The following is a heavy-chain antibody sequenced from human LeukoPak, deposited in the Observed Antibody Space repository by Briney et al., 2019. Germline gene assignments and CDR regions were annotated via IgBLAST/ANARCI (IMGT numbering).Heavy chain of an antibody. CDR2: INPNSGGT. V-gene: IGHV1-2*02. J-gene: IGHJ5*02. CDR1: GYTFTGYY. CDR3: ARTSVPYYYDSSGYYFRGLDNWFDP. Sequence: GASVKVSCKASGYTFTGYYMHWVRQAPGQGLEWMGWINPNSGGTNYAQKFQGRVTMTRDTSVSTAYMELSRLRSDDTAVYYCARTSVPYYYDSSGYYFRGLDNWFDPWGQGTLVTVSS. D-gene: IGHD3-22*01.